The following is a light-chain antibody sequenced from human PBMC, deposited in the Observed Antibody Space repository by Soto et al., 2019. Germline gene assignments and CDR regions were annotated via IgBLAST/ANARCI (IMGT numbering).Light chain of an antibody. CDR1: SSDVGGYEY. CDR3: CSYAGSPFYV. J-gene: IGLJ1*01. V-gene: IGLV2-11*01. Sequence: QSVLTQPRSVSGSPGQSVTISCTGTSSDVGGYEYVSWYQQHPGKAPKLMIYDVTKRPSGVPDRFSGSRSGNTASLTISGLRTEDEADYYCCSYAGSPFYVFGIGTKLTVL. CDR2: DVT.